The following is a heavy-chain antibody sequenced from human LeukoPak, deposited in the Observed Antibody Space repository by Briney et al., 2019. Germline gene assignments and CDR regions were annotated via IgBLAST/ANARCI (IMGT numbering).Heavy chain of an antibody. Sequence: SETLSLTCTVSGGSISSYYWSWIRQPPGKGLEWIGYIYYSGSTNYNPSLKSRVTISVDTSKNQFSLKLNFVPAADTAMYYCARMFRSSWYINWFDPWGQGTLVTVSS. D-gene: IGHD6-13*01. J-gene: IGHJ5*02. CDR2: IYYSGST. CDR3: ARMFRSSWYINWFDP. V-gene: IGHV4-59*08. CDR1: GGSISSYY.